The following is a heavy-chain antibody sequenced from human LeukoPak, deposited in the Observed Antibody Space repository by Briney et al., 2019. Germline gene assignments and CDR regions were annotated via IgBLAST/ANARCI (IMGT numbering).Heavy chain of an antibody. CDR2: INPNSGGT. CDR3: ARAQADYYDSSGHYYYYMDV. CDR1: GYTFTGYY. V-gene: IGHV1-2*02. Sequence: ASVKVSCKASGYTFTGYYMHWVRQAPGQGLEWMGWINPNSGGTNYAQKFQGRVTMTRDTSVSTAYMELSRLRSDDTAVYYCARAQADYYDSSGHYYYYMDVWGKGTTVTVSS. D-gene: IGHD3-22*01. J-gene: IGHJ6*03.